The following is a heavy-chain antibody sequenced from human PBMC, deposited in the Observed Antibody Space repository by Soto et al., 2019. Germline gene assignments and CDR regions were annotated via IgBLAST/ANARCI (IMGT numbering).Heavy chain of an antibody. CDR2: INHSGST. J-gene: IGHJ6*02. V-gene: IGHV4-34*01. CDR1: GGSFSGYY. CDR3: ARGIMITFGGGIAGYYCYGMDV. Sequence: PSETLSLTCAVYGGSFSGYYWSWIRQPPGKGLEWIGEINHSGSTNYNPSLKSRVTISVDTSKNQFSLKLSSVTAADTAVYYCARGIMITFGGGIAGYYCYGMDVWGQGTTVTVSS. D-gene: IGHD3-16*02.